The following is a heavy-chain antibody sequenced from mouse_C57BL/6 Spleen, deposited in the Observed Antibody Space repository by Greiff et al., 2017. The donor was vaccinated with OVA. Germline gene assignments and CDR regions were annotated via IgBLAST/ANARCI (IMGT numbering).Heavy chain of an antibody. CDR1: GYSFTDYN. D-gene: IGHD2-1*01. Sequence: EVQVVESGPELVKPGASVKISCKASGYSFTDYNMNWVKQSNGKSLEWIGVINPNYGTTSYNQKFKGKATLTVDQSSSTAYMQLNSLTSEDSAVYYCARGGNYPYYFDYWGQGTTLTVSS. CDR2: INPNYGTT. J-gene: IGHJ2*01. CDR3: ARGGNYPYYFDY. V-gene: IGHV1-39*01.